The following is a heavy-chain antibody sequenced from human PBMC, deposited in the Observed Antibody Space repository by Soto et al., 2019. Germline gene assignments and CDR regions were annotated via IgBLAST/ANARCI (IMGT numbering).Heavy chain of an antibody. J-gene: IGHJ6*02. V-gene: IGHV4-34*01. CDR1: GGSFSGYY. CDR3: ASPFRVKLGPYYYYGMDV. Sequence: SETLSLTCAVYGGSFSGYYWSWIRQPPGKGLEWIGEINHSGSTNYNPSLKSRVTISVDTSKNQFSLKLSSVTAADTAVYYCASPFRVKLGPYYYYGMDVWGQGTTVTVSS. CDR2: INHSGST. D-gene: IGHD1-1*01.